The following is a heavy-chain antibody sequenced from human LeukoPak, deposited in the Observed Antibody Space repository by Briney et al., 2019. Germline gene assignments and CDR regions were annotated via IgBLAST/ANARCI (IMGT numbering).Heavy chain of an antibody. V-gene: IGHV1-69*04. D-gene: IGHD3-16*02. J-gene: IGHJ4*02. CDR3: ARADRLSGPLDY. CDR1: EGTFSSYA. CDR2: IIPIFGIA. Sequence: SVKVSCKASEGTFSSYAISWVRQAPGQGLEWMGRIIPIFGIANYAQKFQGRVTITADKSTSTAYMELSSLRSEDTAVYYCARADRLSGPLDYWGQGTLVTVSS.